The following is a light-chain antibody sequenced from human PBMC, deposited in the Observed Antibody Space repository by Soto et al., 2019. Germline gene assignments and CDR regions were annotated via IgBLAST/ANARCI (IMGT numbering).Light chain of an antibody. CDR3: QQCYSSPRT. CDR1: QSISTY. V-gene: IGKV1-39*01. CDR2: AAS. J-gene: IGKJ1*01. Sequence: DIQMTQSPSTLSASVGDRVTITCRASQSISTYLNWYQQKLGRAPTLLIYAASSLQSGVPSRFSGSGSGTDFTLTISSLQPEDFAMYFCQQCYSSPRTFGQGTKVEIK.